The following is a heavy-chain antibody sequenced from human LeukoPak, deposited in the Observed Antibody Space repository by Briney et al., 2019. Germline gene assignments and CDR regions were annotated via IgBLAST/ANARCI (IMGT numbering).Heavy chain of an antibody. CDR3: AKVAYYDLLTGSNFDN. CDR2: ISGGGYST. D-gene: IGHD3-9*01. CDR1: GFTFRSYA. Sequence: GGSLRLSXAASGFTFRSYAMSWVRQAPGKGLERVSGISGGGYSTYYADSVKGRFTTSRDNSKSTLYLQMNSLRAEDTAVYYCAKVAYYDLLTGSNFDNWGQGTLVTVSA. J-gene: IGHJ4*02. V-gene: IGHV3-23*01.